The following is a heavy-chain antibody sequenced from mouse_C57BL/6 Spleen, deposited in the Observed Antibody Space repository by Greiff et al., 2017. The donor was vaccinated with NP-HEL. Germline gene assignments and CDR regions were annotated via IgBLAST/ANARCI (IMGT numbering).Heavy chain of an antibody. CDR1: GYTFTSYW. CDR3: ASGSNYAWFAY. Sequence: VQLQQPGAELVMPGASVKLSRKASGYTFTSYWMHWVKQRPGQGLEWIGEIDPSDSYTNYNQKFKGKSTLTVDKSSSTAYMQLSSLTSEDSAVYYCASGSNYAWFAYWGQGTLVTVSA. D-gene: IGHD2-5*01. V-gene: IGHV1-69*01. J-gene: IGHJ3*01. CDR2: IDPSDSYT.